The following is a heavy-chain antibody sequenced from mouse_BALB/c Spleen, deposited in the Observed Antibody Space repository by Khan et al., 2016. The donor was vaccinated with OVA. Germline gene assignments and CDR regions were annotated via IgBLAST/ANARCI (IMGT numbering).Heavy chain of an antibody. Sequence: VQLQQSGPELVKPGASVKISCRASGYTFTDYIMDWVKQSHGKSLEWIGYIFPNNGDTGYNQKFKTKATLTVDSSSNTAYMELRSLTSEDSAIYYGARSGYGSFAFWGQGTLVTISA. J-gene: IGHJ3*01. CDR1: GYTFTDYI. V-gene: IGHV1S29*02. CDR3: ARSGYGSFAF. D-gene: IGHD1-2*01. CDR2: IFPNNGDT.